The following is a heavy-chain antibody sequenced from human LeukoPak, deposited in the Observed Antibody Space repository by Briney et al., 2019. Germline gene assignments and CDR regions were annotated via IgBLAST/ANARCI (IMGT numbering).Heavy chain of an antibody. CDR3: AGDSIGQDY. V-gene: IGHV3-23*01. J-gene: IGHJ4*02. D-gene: IGHD3-22*01. CDR1: GFAFSGYH. Sequence: GGSLRLSCAGSGFAFSGYHMSWVRQVPGKELEWLSVITDNGGTTFYADSVKGRFTISRDNSKNTLYLQMNGLRAEDTAVYYCAGDSIGQDYWGQGTLVTVSS. CDR2: ITDNGGTT.